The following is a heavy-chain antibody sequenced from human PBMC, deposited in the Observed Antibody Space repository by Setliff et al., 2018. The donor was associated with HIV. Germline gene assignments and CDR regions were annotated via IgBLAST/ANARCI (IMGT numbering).Heavy chain of an antibody. Sequence: GASVKVSCKASGCTFPSSDINWVRQAPGQGLEWMGWMNPNSGNTGYAQKFQGRVTLTRHTSISTAYMELNSLRSEDTAVYYCARGAWDTSGWYSSRYMDVWGKGTTVTVSS. D-gene: IGHD6-19*01. CDR3: ARGAWDTSGWYSSRYMDV. CDR1: GCTFPSSD. V-gene: IGHV1-8*02. J-gene: IGHJ6*03. CDR2: MNPNSGNT.